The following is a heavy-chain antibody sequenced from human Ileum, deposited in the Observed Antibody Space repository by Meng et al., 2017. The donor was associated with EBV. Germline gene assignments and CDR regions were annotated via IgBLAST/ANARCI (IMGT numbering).Heavy chain of an antibody. Sequence: VLQPEGGPGLLRPSATLSRTCPVSGASISSTTWWSWVRQRPGKGLEWIGDIYHSGSTNYNPSLKSRVTISIDASKNQFSLKVTSVTAADTAMYYCANRRPASGPLGDYWGQGTLVTVSS. J-gene: IGHJ4*02. CDR1: GASISSTTW. V-gene: IGHV4-4*02. D-gene: IGHD2-2*01. CDR3: ANRRPASGPLGDY. CDR2: IYHSGST.